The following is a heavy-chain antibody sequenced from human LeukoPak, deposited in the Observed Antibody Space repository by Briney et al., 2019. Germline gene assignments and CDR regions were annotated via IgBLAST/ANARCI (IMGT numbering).Heavy chain of an antibody. J-gene: IGHJ5*02. CDR1: GYSFTSYW. V-gene: IGHV5-51*01. Sequence: GESLQISFKGSGYSFTSYWIGWVRQMPGKGLEWMGIIYPGDSDTRYSPSFQGQVTISADKSISTAYLQCSSLKASDTAMYYCARRVVGATGWFDPWGQGTLVTVSS. D-gene: IGHD1-26*01. CDR2: IYPGDSDT. CDR3: ARRVVGATGWFDP.